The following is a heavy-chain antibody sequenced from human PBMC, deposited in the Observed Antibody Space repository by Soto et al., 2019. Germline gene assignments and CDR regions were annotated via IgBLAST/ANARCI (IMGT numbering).Heavy chain of an antibody. CDR3: AKERPFYGEVTGDAFDI. J-gene: IGHJ3*02. D-gene: IGHD4-17*01. CDR1: GFTFDDYA. Sequence: EVQLVESGGGLVQPGRSLRLSCAASGFTFDDYAMHWVRQAPGKGLEWVSGISWNSGSIGYADSVKGRFTISRDNAKNSLYLQMNSLRAEDTALYYCAKERPFYGEVTGDAFDIWGQGTMVTVSS. CDR2: ISWNSGSI. V-gene: IGHV3-9*01.